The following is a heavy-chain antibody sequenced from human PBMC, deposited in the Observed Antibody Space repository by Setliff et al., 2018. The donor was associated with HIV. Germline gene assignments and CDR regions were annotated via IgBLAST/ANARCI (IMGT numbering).Heavy chain of an antibody. D-gene: IGHD3-10*01. Sequence: PSETLSLTCAVYGGSFSGYYWSWIRQPPGKGLEWIGSIYYLGNTYYNPSLKSRLTISVDTSRNLFSLHLSSVTAADTAVYYCARLFSGSPGDYWGQGTLVTVSS. V-gene: IGHV4-34*01. J-gene: IGHJ4*02. CDR1: GGSFSGYY. CDR2: IYYLGNT. CDR3: ARLFSGSPGDY.